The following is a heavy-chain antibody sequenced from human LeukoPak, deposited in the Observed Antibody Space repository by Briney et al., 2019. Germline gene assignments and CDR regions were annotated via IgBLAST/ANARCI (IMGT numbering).Heavy chain of an antibody. Sequence: PSETLSLTCTVSGGSISSSSYYWGWIRQPPGKGLEWIGSIYYSGSTYYNPSLKSRVTISVDTSKNQFSLKLSSVTAADTAVYYCARLTVAGTKFSDYWGQGTLVTVSS. J-gene: IGHJ4*02. V-gene: IGHV4-39*01. CDR1: GGSISSSSYY. CDR3: ARLTVAGTKFSDY. D-gene: IGHD6-19*01. CDR2: IYYSGST.